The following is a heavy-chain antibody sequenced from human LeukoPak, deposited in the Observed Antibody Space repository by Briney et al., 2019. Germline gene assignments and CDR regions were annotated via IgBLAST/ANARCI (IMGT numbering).Heavy chain of an antibody. J-gene: IGHJ5*02. CDR2: IMPLFGTA. CDR1: GGTFNNSA. D-gene: IGHD4-17*01. V-gene: IGHV1-69*05. CDR3: ARDVHGDYGSGWFDP. Sequence: ASVKVSCKTSGGTFNNSAISWVRQAPGQGPEWLGGIMPLFGTAGYAQKSQGRVTITKDESTRTVYLELTSLTSDDTAVYYCARDVHGDYGSGWFDPWGQGTLVSVSS.